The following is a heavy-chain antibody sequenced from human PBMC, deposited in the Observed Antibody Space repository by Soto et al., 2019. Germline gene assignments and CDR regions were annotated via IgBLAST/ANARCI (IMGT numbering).Heavy chain of an antibody. J-gene: IGHJ6*02. CDR2: IYYSGST. Sequence: SETLSLTCTVSGGSISSYYWSWIRQPPGKGLEWIGYIYYSGSTNYNPSLKSRVTISVDTSKNQFSLKLSSVTAADTAVYYCARATVWLVSGMDVWGQGTTVNVSS. V-gene: IGHV4-59*01. D-gene: IGHD6-19*01. CDR3: ARATVWLVSGMDV. CDR1: GGSISSYY.